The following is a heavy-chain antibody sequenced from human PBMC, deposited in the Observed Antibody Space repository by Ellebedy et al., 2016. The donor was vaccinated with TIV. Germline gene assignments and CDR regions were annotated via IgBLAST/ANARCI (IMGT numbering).Heavy chain of an antibody. CDR3: ARHQWHYGADV. D-gene: IGHD6-19*01. V-gene: IGHV4-59*13. Sequence: SETLSLTXAVSGGSISSDYWSWIRQPPGKGLETIGYIYYTGNPNYNASLKSRVTMSIDTSKRQFSLRLTSVTAADTAVYYCARHQWHYGADVWGQGTTVTVFS. CDR1: GGSISSDY. J-gene: IGHJ6*02. CDR2: IYYTGNP.